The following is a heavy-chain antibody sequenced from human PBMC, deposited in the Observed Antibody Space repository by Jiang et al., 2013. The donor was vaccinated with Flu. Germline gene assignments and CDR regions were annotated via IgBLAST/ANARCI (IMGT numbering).Heavy chain of an antibody. V-gene: IGHV3-30*02. CDR2: IWHDGTNK. Sequence: QLLESGGGVVQPGGSLRLSRAASGFTFNYFRMFWVRQSPGKGLEWMTSIWHDGTNKVYEDSVRGRFTISRDNSKNTLYLQMDSLRPEDTAVYYCATLRGSSYDTYLADYWGQGTLVTVSS. J-gene: IGHJ4*02. D-gene: IGHD2-2*01. CDR1: GFTFNYFR. CDR3: ATLRGSSYDTYLADY.